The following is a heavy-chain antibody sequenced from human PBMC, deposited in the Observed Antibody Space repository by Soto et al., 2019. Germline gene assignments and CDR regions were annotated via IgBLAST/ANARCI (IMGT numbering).Heavy chain of an antibody. CDR1: GGSISSGGYY. Sequence: QVQLQESGPGLVKPSQTLSLTCTVSGGSISSGGYYWSWIRQHPGKGLEWIGYIYYSGSTYYNPSLRSRVTISVYTSKNQFSLKLSSVTAADTVVYYCARVPKLYSSGWYYFDYWGQGTLVTVSS. D-gene: IGHD6-19*01. V-gene: IGHV4-31*03. CDR2: IYYSGST. CDR3: ARVPKLYSSGWYYFDY. J-gene: IGHJ4*02.